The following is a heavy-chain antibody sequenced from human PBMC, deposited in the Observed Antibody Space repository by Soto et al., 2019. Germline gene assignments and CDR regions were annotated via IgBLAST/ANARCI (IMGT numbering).Heavy chain of an antibody. Sequence: EVQLEESGGGLVQPGGSLRLSCAASGFTFSDHYIDWVRQAPGKGLEWVGRSRNKAKSYSTSYAASVKGRFTISRDDLKNSVYLQLDSLTSEDTAVYYCLNVDIVSTLGLWGQGTLVTVSS. CDR3: LNVDIVSTLGL. D-gene: IGHD5-12*01. V-gene: IGHV3-72*01. J-gene: IGHJ4*02. CDR2: SRNKAKSYST. CDR1: GFTFSDHY.